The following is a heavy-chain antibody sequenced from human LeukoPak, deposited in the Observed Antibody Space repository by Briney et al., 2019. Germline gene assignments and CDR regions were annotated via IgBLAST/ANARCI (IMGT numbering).Heavy chain of an antibody. CDR2: IKQDGSEK. D-gene: IGHD1-7*01. V-gene: IGHV3-7*04. CDR1: GFTFSSYW. Sequence: GGSLRLSCAASGFTFSSYWMSWVRQAPGKGLEWVANIKQDGSEKYYVDSVKGRFTISRDNAKNSLYLQMNSLRAEDTAVYYCARGNWNYLFYFDYWGQGTLVTVSS. J-gene: IGHJ4*02. CDR3: ARGNWNYLFYFDY.